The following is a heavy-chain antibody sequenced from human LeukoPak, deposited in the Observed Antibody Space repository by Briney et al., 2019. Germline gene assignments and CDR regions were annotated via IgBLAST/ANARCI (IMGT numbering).Heavy chain of an antibody. CDR3: TTDSFTVVVPVAKGP. V-gene: IGHV3-15*01. D-gene: IGHD2-2*01. Sequence: PGGSLRLSCAASGFTFSNAWMSWVRQAPGKGLEWVGRIKSKTDGGTTLYAAPVKGRFTISRDDSKNTLYLQMNSLKTEDTAVYYCTTDSFTVVVPVAKGPWGQGTLVTVSS. CDR2: IKSKTDGGTT. CDR1: GFTFSNAW. J-gene: IGHJ5*02.